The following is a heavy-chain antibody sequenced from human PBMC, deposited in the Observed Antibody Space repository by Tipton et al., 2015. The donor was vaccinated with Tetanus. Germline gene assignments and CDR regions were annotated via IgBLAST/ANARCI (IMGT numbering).Heavy chain of an antibody. V-gene: IGHV4-31*03. J-gene: IGHJ5*02. D-gene: IGHD3-16*01. CDR2: IYYSGNT. Sequence: TLSLTCTVSGGSLRGGDHYWSWIRQPPGKGLEWIGYIYYSGNTFYNPSLKSRVTMSVDTSNNQFSLRLSSVTPADTAVYYCARDQGGGRVARLNWFGPWGQGTLVTVSS. CDR1: GGSLRGGDHY. CDR3: ARDQGGGRVARLNWFGP.